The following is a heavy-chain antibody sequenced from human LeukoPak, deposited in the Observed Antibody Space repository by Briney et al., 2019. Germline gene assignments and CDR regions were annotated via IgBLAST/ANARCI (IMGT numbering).Heavy chain of an antibody. D-gene: IGHD1-1*01. CDR1: GYSISSDY. CDR3: ARDGRGGHNDC. J-gene: IGHJ4*02. V-gene: IGHV3-7*01. CDR2: IREDGSEK. Sequence: ETLSLTCAVSGYSISSDYYWGWIRQPSGKGLEWVANIREDGSEKKYVDSVKGRFTISRDNAKNSLYLQMNSLRAEDTAVYYCARDGRGGHNDCWGQGTLVTVSS.